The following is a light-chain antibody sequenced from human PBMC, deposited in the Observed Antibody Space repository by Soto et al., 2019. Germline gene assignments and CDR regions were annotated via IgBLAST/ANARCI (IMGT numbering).Light chain of an antibody. Sequence: QSVLTQPPSVSGAPGQRVTISCTGSSSSIGAGYDVHWYQQVPGTAPKLLIYANNNRPSGVPDRFSGSKSGASASLAITGLQAVDEADYYCQSYDSSLRVFGTGTKVTDL. V-gene: IGLV1-40*01. CDR1: SSSIGAGYD. CDR3: QSYDSSLRV. J-gene: IGLJ1*01. CDR2: ANN.